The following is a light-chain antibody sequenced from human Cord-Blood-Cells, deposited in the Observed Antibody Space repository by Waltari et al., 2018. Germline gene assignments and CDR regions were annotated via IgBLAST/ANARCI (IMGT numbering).Light chain of an antibody. CDR1: QSVLYSSNNKNY. J-gene: IGKJ3*01. V-gene: IGKV4-1*01. Sequence: DIVMTQSPDSLAVSLGERATINCKSSQSVLYSSNNKNYLAWYQQRPGQPPKLLIYWASSRESGVPDRFSGSGSVTDFTLTNSGLQSEDFAVYYCQQSDNWPPLFTFGPGTKVDIK. CDR3: QQSDNWPPLFT. CDR2: WAS.